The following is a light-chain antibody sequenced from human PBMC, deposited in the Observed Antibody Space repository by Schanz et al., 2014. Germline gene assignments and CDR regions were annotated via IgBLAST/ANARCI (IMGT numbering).Light chain of an antibody. CDR1: NTDVGSTYL. J-gene: IGLJ3*02. Sequence: QSALTQPASVSASPGQSITISCTGTNTDVGSTYLVSWYQQHPGEAPKLLILGGSIRPSGISDRFSGSKSGNTASLTISGLQAEDEADYYCNSFTSSHTHVFGGGTKADRP. CDR3: NSFTSSHTHV. V-gene: IGLV2-14*02. CDR2: GGS.